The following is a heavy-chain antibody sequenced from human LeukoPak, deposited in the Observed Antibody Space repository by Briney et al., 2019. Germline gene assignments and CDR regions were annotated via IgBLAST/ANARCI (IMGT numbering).Heavy chain of an antibody. CDR2: ISGSSSSI. Sequence: GGSLRLSCAASGFTFSSYGMIWVRQAPGKGLEWVSYISGSSSSIYYADSVKGRFTISRGNAKNSLYLQMNSLRAEDTAVYYCAELGITMIGGVWGKGTTVTISS. CDR3: AELGITMIGGV. V-gene: IGHV3-48*01. J-gene: IGHJ6*04. D-gene: IGHD3-10*02. CDR1: GFTFSSYG.